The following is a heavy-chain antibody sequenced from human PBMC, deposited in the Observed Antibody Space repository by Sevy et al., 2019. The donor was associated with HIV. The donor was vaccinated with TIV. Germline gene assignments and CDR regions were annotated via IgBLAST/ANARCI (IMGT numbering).Heavy chain of an antibody. CDR1: GFTFSNYA. J-gene: IGHJ4*02. D-gene: IGHD6-13*01. Sequence: GGSLRLSCAASGFTFSNYAMNWVRQAPWKGLEWVSAISGSGGTTYYADSVKGRFTISRDNSKNTLYLQMSSLRAEDTAVYYCAKASTIAAAGGLFDCWGQGTLVTVSS. CDR3: AKASTIAAAGGLFDC. CDR2: ISGSGGTT. V-gene: IGHV3-23*01.